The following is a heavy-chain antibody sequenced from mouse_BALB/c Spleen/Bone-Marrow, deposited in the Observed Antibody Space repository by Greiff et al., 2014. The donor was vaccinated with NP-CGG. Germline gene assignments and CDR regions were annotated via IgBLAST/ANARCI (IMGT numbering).Heavy chain of an antibody. CDR2: IWAGGSK. CDR3: ARITTATGSMDY. Sequence: VKLMESGPGLVAPSQSLSITCTVSGFSLTSYGVHWVRQPPGKGLEWLGVIWAGGSKNYYSALMSRMSISKDNSKSQVFLKMISLQTDDTAMYYCARITTATGSMDYWGQGTSVTVSS. CDR1: GFSLTSYG. V-gene: IGHV2-9*02. D-gene: IGHD1-2*01. J-gene: IGHJ4*01.